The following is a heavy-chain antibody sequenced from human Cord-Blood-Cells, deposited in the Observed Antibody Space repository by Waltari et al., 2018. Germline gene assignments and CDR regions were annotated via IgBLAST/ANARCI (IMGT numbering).Heavy chain of an antibody. V-gene: IGHV4-34*01. J-gene: IGHJ4*02. CDR2: INHSGST. CDR3: ASASGFFLEWLLFDY. D-gene: IGHD3-3*01. CDR1: GGSFSGSY. Sequence: QVQLQQWGAGLLKPSETLSLTCAVYGGSFSGSYWSWIRQPPGTGLEWIGEINHSGSTNNNPALKSRVTISVDTSKTQFSLKLSSVTAADTAVYYCASASGFFLEWLLFDYWGQGTLVTVSS.